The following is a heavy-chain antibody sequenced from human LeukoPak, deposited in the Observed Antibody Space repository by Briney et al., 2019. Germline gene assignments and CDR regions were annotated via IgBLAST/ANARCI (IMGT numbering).Heavy chain of an antibody. V-gene: IGHV4-39*07. CDR2: IYSSGNT. CDR1: GASISSSNYY. J-gene: IGHJ6*03. Sequence: PSETLSLTCAVSGASISSSNYYWGWVRQSPGKGLEWIGNIYSSGNTYYNASLKSRVTMYIDTSKNQFSLKLSSVTAADTAVYYCARGQQEIYYYYYMDVWGKGTTVTVSS. D-gene: IGHD5-24*01. CDR3: ARGQQEIYYYYYMDV.